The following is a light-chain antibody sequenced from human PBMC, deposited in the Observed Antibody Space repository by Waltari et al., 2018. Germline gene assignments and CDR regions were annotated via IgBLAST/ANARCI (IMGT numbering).Light chain of an antibody. CDR3: QSYDRNLVV. CDR1: SSNIGAGYD. Sequence: QSVLTQPPSMSGAPGQRVTISCTGTSSNIGAGYDVPGYQQLPGTAPKLLTYGNNNRPSGVPDRFSASKSDISASLAITGLQAEDEADYYCQSYDRNLVVFGGGTKLTVL. CDR2: GNN. V-gene: IGLV1-40*01. J-gene: IGLJ2*01.